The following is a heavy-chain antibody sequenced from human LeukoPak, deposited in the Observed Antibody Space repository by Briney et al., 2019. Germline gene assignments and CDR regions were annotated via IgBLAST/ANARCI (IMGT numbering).Heavy chain of an antibody. V-gene: IGHV3-64*01. CDR1: GFTFSSYA. Sequence: PTGGSLRLSCAASGFTFSSYAMHWVRQAPGKGLEYVSAISSNGGSTYYANSVKGRFTISRDNSKNTLYLQMGSLRAEDMAVYYCARGLDYGDYEKGYYYYYMDVWGKGTTVTISS. CDR2: ISSNGGST. D-gene: IGHD4-17*01. CDR3: ARGLDYGDYEKGYYYYYMDV. J-gene: IGHJ6*03.